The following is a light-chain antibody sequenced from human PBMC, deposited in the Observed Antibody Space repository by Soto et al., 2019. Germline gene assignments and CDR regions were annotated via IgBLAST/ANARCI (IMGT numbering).Light chain of an antibody. CDR1: QEVSSSY. CDR2: GTS. CDR3: QQYVTSAIT. J-gene: IGKJ5*01. Sequence: IVVTQSPGTLSFSPGERATLPCRASQEVSSSYLAWYQQKPGQAPRILIYGTSSRVIGIPDRFSGSGSGTDFTLTISRLEPEDFAVYYCQQYVTSAITFGQGTRLEIK. V-gene: IGKV3-20*01.